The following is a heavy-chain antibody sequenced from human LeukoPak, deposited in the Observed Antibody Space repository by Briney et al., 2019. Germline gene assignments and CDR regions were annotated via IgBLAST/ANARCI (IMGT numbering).Heavy chain of an antibody. CDR2: IRQDGSEG. J-gene: IGHJ4*02. D-gene: IGHD3-3*01. Sequence: GGSLRLSCAASGFTFTNYWMSWVRQAPGKGLEWVANIRQDGSEGFYVDSVKGRFTISRDNARNSLYLQMNTLRAEDTAVYYCASFWSGYFDYWGQGTLVTVSS. V-gene: IGHV3-7*01. CDR3: ASFWSGYFDY. CDR1: GFTFTNYW.